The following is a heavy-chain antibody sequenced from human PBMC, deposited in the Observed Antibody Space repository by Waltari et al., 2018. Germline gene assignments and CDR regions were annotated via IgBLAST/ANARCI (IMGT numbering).Heavy chain of an antibody. CDR3: ARGGYSNYVNYFDY. CDR2: INHSGST. D-gene: IGHD4-4*01. Sequence: QVQLQQWGAGLLKPSETLSLTCAVYGGSFSGYYCSWIRPPPGKGLEWIGEINHSGSTNYNPSLKSRVTISVDTSKNQFSLKLSSVTAADTAVYYCARGGYSNYVNYFDYWGQGTLVTVSS. J-gene: IGHJ4*02. CDR1: GGSFSGYY. V-gene: IGHV4-34*01.